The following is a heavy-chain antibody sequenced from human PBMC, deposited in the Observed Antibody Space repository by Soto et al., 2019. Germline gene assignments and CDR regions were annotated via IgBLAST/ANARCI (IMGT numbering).Heavy chain of an antibody. CDR1: GYTFTGYY. J-gene: IGHJ6*03. CDR3: ARGGKDSSSPYYYYYYMDV. V-gene: IGHV1-2*04. Sequence: QVQLVQSGAEVKKPGASVKVSCKASGYTFTGYYMHWVRQAPGQGLEWMGWINPNSGGTNYAQKFQGWVTMTRDTSISTAYMELSRLRSDDTAVYYCARGGKDSSSPYYYYYYMDVWGKGTTVTVSS. CDR2: INPNSGGT. D-gene: IGHD6-19*01.